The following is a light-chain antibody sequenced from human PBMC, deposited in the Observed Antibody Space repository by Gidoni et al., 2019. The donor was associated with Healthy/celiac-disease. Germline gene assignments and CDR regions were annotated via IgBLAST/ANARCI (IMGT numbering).Light chain of an antibody. V-gene: IGKV3-11*01. CDR2: DAS. Sequence: EIVLTQSPATLSLSPGERATLTCRASQSVSSYLAWYQQKPGQAPRLLIYDASNRANGMPARFSSSGSGTEFTLTISSLEHEDFAVYYCQQRSNWPPITFGQGTRLEIK. CDR3: QQRSNWPPIT. J-gene: IGKJ5*01. CDR1: QSVSSY.